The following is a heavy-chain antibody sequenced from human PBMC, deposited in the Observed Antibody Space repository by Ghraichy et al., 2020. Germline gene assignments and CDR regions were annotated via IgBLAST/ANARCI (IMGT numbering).Heavy chain of an antibody. CDR1: GYTFTSYD. CDR3: ARVGTYYDFWSGYYYYYGMDV. V-gene: IGHV1-8*01. J-gene: IGHJ6*02. CDR2: MNPNSGNT. D-gene: IGHD3-3*01. Sequence: ASVKVSCKASGYTFTSYDINWVRQATGQGLEWMGWMNPNSGNTGYAQKFQGRVTMTRNTSISTAYMELSSLRSEDTAVYYCARVGTYYDFWSGYYYYYGMDVWGQGTTVTVSS.